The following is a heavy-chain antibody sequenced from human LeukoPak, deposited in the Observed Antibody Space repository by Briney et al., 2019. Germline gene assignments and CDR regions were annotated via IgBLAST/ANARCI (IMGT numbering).Heavy chain of an antibody. CDR2: IYYSGST. V-gene: IGHV4-59*01. Sequence: KPSETLSLTCTVSGGSISSYYWSWIRQPPGKGLEWIGYIYYSGSTNYNPSLKSRVTISVDTSKNQFSLKLSSVTAADTAVYYCARGRMGGKGPRITNNWFDPWGQGTLVTVSS. CDR1: GGSISSYY. D-gene: IGHD3-10*01. CDR3: ARGRMGGKGPRITNNWFDP. J-gene: IGHJ5*02.